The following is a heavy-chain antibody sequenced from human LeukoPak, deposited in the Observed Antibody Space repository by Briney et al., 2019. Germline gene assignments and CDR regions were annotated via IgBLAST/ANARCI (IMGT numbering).Heavy chain of an antibody. Sequence: PSETLSLTCTVWGYSISSGYYWGWIRHPPGKGVEWIGSIYLSGSTYYNPSLKSRVTISVDTSKNKFSLKLSSVPAADTAVYYCARDPRSSTWGQGTLVTVSS. D-gene: IGHD6-13*01. CDR2: IYLSGST. CDR3: ARDPRSST. CDR1: GYSISSGYY. V-gene: IGHV4-38-2*02. J-gene: IGHJ5*02.